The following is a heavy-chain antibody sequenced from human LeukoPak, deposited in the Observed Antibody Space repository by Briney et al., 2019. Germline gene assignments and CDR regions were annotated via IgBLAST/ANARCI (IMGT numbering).Heavy chain of an antibody. Sequence: GASVKVSCKASGYTFTSYGISWVRQAPGQGLEWMGWISAYNGNTNYVQKLQGRVTMTTDTSTSTAYMELRSLRSDDTAVYYCAREGYCSSTSCSSTEYYYYYYGMDVWGQGTTVSVSS. CDR2: ISAYNGNT. CDR3: AREGYCSSTSCSSTEYYYYYYGMDV. D-gene: IGHD2-2*01. CDR1: GYTFTSYG. V-gene: IGHV1-18*01. J-gene: IGHJ6*02.